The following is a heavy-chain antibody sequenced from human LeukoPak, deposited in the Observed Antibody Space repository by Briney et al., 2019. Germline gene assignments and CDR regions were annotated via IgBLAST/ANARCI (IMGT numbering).Heavy chain of an antibody. CDR2: FYYSGST. D-gene: IGHD5-12*01. J-gene: IGHJ4*02. CDR1: GGSISSGGYY. Sequence: SQTLSLTCTVSGGSISSGGYYWSWIRQHPGKGLEWIGYFYYSGSTYYNPSLKSRVTISVDTSKNQFSLKLSSVTAADTAVYYCARTNSGYLISDYWGQGTLATVSS. CDR3: ARTNSGYLISDY. V-gene: IGHV4-31*03.